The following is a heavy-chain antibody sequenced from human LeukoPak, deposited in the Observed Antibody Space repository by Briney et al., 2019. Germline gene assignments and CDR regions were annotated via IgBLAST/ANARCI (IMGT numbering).Heavy chain of an antibody. Sequence: ASVKVSCKASGYTFTSYVISWVRQAPGQGLEWMGWISAYNGNTNYAQKLQGRVTMTTDTSTSTAYMELRSLRSDDTAVYYCARDGGQMNYYYYGMDVWGQGTTVTVSS. J-gene: IGHJ6*02. V-gene: IGHV1-18*01. D-gene: IGHD6-25*01. CDR1: GYTFTSYV. CDR3: ARDGGQMNYYYYGMDV. CDR2: ISAYNGNT.